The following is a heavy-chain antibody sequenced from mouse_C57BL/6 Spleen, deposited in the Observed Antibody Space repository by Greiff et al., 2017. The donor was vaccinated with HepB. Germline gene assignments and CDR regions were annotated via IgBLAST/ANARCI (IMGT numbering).Heavy chain of an antibody. J-gene: IGHJ4*01. CDR1: GYTFTSYT. CDR2: INPSSGYT. CDR3: ARSQLGRHAMDY. Sequence: QVQLQQSGAELARPGASVKMSCKASGYTFTSYTMHWVKQRPGQGLEWIGYINPSSGYTKYNQKFKDKATLTADKSSSTAYMQLSSLTSEDSAVYYCARSQLGRHAMDYWGQGTSVTVSS. D-gene: IGHD4-1*01. V-gene: IGHV1-4*01.